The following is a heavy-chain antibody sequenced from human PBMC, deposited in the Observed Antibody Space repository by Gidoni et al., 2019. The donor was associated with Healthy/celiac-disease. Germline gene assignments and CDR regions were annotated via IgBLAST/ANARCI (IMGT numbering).Heavy chain of an antibody. CDR2: ISSDGGST. Sequence: EVQLVESGGGLVQPGGSLRLSCSASGFTFSSYAMHWVRQATGKGLEYVSAISSDGGSTYYADSVKGRFTISRDNSKNTLYLKRSSLRAEDTAVYYGVKTGYCSGGSCYKLDYYYYYGMDVWGQGTTVTVSS. CDR3: VKTGYCSGGSCYKLDYYYYYGMDV. J-gene: IGHJ6*02. D-gene: IGHD2-15*01. V-gene: IGHV3-64D*08. CDR1: GFTFSSYA.